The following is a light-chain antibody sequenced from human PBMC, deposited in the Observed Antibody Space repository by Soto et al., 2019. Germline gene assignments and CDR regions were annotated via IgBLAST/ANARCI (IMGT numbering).Light chain of an antibody. CDR2: GAS. Sequence: EIVLTQSPGTLSLSPGERATLSCRASRSVSSSYLAWYQQKPGQAPRLLIYGASSRDTGIPDRFSGSGSGTDFTLTISRLEPEDFAVYYCQQYGSSPYTFGQGTKLEIK. CDR3: QQYGSSPYT. V-gene: IGKV3-20*01. J-gene: IGKJ2*01. CDR1: RSVSSSY.